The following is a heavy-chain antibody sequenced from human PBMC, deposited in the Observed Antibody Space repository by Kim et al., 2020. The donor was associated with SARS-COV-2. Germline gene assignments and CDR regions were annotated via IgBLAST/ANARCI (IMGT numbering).Heavy chain of an antibody. CDR2: IYSGGST. J-gene: IGHJ6*02. V-gene: IGHV3-53*01. D-gene: IGHD3-10*01. Sequence: GGSLRLSCAASGFTVSSNYMSWVRQAPGKGLEWVSVIYSGGSTYYADSVKGRFTISRDNSKNTLYLQMNSLRAEDTAVYYCARCLTMVRGVIFYCYGMDVWGQGTTVIVSS. CDR3: ARCLTMVRGVIFYCYGMDV. CDR1: GFTVSSNY.